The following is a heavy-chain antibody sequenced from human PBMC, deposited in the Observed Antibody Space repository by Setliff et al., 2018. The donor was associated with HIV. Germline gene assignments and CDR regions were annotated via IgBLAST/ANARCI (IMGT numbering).Heavy chain of an antibody. CDR1: GYTFTSYW. D-gene: IGHD3-22*01. J-gene: IGHJ4*02. CDR2: IYPGDSDT. V-gene: IGHV5-51*01. Sequence: LGESLKISCKVSGYTFTSYWIGWVRQKPGKGLEWMGIIYPGDSDTRYSPSFQGQVTISAAKSISTAYLQWSSLKASDTAIYYCARHISYDGSDDQSRGYFDYRGRGTLVTSPQ. CDR3: ARHISYDGSDDQSRGYFDY.